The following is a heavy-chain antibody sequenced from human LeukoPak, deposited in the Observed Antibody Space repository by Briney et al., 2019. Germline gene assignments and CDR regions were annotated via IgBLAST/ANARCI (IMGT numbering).Heavy chain of an antibody. CDR1: GGSISSYY. CDR3: ARHGGSGYSRGERDAFDI. CDR2: IYYSGST. Sequence: SETLSLTCTVSGGSISSYYWSWIRQPPGKGLEWIGYIYYSGSTNYNPSLKSRVTISVDTSKNQFSLKLSSVTAADTAVYYCARHGGSGYSRGERDAFDIWGQGTMVTVSS. V-gene: IGHV4-59*08. J-gene: IGHJ3*02. D-gene: IGHD3-22*01.